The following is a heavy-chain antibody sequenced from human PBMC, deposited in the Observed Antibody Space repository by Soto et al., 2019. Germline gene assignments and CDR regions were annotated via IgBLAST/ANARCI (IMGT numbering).Heavy chain of an antibody. CDR2: ISGSGVNT. Sequence: EVQLLESGGGLVQPGGSLRLSCAASGFTFSSYAMSWVRQAPGKGLEWVSVISGSGVNTYYADSVKGRFTISRDNSKSTLYLETNSLRAEDTAVYFCASRMIAGVIDAFEVWGQGTMVTVSS. CDR1: GFTFSSYA. D-gene: IGHD3-22*01. CDR3: ASRMIAGVIDAFEV. V-gene: IGHV3-23*01. J-gene: IGHJ3*01.